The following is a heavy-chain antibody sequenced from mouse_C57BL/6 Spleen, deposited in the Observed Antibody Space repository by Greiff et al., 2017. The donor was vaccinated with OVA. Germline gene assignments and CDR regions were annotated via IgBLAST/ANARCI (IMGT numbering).Heavy chain of an antibody. Sequence: VQLQQSGAELVRPGASVKLSCKASGYTFTDYYINWVKQRPGQGLEWIARIYPGSGNTYYNEKFKGKATLPAEKSSSTAYMQLSSLTSEDSAVYFCARGSSYWYFDVWGTGTTVTVSS. J-gene: IGHJ1*03. D-gene: IGHD1-1*01. CDR2: IYPGSGNT. V-gene: IGHV1-76*01. CDR1: GYTFTDYY. CDR3: ARGSSYWYFDV.